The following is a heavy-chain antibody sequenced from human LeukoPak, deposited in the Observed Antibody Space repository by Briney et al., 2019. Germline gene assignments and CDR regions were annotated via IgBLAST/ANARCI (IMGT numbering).Heavy chain of an antibody. Sequence: GGSLRLSCAASGFTFSNYWMIWVRQAPRKGLERVGNIKQDGSEKRYADSVRGRFSISRDNAQTSLYLQMNSLRAEDTAVYYCARASDPWLQLTWGQGTLVTVSS. CDR3: ARASDPWLQLT. J-gene: IGHJ5*02. D-gene: IGHD5-24*01. CDR1: GFTFSNYW. V-gene: IGHV3-7*05. CDR2: IKQDGSEK.